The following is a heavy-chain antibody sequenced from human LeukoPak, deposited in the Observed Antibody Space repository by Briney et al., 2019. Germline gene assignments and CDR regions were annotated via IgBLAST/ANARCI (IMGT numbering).Heavy chain of an antibody. CDR3: AKDGDGTYYDFWSGYSYNWFDP. Sequence: PGGSLRLSCAASGFTFSSYAMSWVRQAPGKGLEWVSAISGSGGSTYYADSVKGRFTISRDNSKNTLYLQMNSLRAEDTAVYYCAKDGDGTYYDFWSGYSYNWFDPWGQGTLVTVSS. V-gene: IGHV3-23*01. CDR1: GFTFSSYA. CDR2: ISGSGGST. J-gene: IGHJ5*02. D-gene: IGHD3-3*01.